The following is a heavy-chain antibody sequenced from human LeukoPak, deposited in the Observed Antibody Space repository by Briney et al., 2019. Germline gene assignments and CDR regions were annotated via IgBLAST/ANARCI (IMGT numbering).Heavy chain of an antibody. J-gene: IGHJ5*02. D-gene: IGHD3-3*01. CDR1: GYSISSGYY. CDR2: IYHSGST. CDR3: ARAKDFWSGYYTGGSNWFDP. V-gene: IGHV4-38-2*02. Sequence: SETLSLTCTVSGYSISSGYYWGWIRQPPGKGLEWIGSIYHSGSTYYNPSLKSRVTISVDTSKNQFSLKLSSVTAAGTAVYYCARAKDFWSGYYTGGSNWFDPWGQGTLVTVSS.